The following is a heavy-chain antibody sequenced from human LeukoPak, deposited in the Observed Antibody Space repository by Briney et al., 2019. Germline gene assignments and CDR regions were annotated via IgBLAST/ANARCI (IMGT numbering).Heavy chain of an antibody. CDR2: IHYTGST. V-gene: IGHV4-39*01. CDR3: ARARVIAATQTFDY. D-gene: IGHD2-15*01. J-gene: IGHJ4*02. Sequence: TSETLSLTCTVSGGSISSSGYYWDYIRQPQGKGLEWIGSIHYTGSTYYNLSLKSRVTISVDTSKKQFSLKLSSVTAADTAVYYCARARVIAATQTFDYWGQGTLVTVSS. CDR1: GGSISSSGYY.